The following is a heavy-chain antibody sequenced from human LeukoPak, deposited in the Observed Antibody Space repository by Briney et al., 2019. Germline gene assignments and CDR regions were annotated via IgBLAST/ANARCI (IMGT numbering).Heavy chain of an antibody. V-gene: IGHV4-59*01. CDR3: ARGADSSGYYSIFYFDY. J-gene: IGHJ4*03. D-gene: IGHD3-22*01. CDR1: GGSISSYY. CDR2: IYYSGST. Sequence: SETLSLTCTVSGGSISSYYWNWIRQPPGKGLEWIGYIYYSGSTNYNPSLKSRVTISVGTSKNQFSLKLSSVTAADTAVYYCARGADSSGYYSIFYFDYWGQGTTVTVSS.